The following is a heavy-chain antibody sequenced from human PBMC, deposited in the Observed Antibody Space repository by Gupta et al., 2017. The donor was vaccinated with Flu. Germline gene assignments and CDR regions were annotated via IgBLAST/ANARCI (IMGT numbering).Heavy chain of an antibody. Sequence: EVHMLESGVDLVQPGGSLRLSCAASGFTFRGYAMSWVRQAPGKGLEWVSGITGGSGNTYYADYVKGRFTISRDNAKNTLYLQMNSLSVDDTAVYYGARRDVYDSIIYSPLFKHWGQGTLVTVSS. CDR3: ARRDVYDSIIYSPLFKH. CDR1: GFTFRGYA. CDR2: ITGGSGNT. D-gene: IGHD3-22*01. J-gene: IGHJ4*02. V-gene: IGHV3-23*01.